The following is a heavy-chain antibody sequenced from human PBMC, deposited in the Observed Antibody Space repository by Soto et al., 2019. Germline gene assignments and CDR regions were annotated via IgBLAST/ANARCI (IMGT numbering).Heavy chain of an antibody. D-gene: IGHD5-18*01. CDR3: AREGTRRGYSYGCDY. V-gene: IGHV1-18*01. Sequence: QVQLVQSGAAVKKPGASVKVSCKASGYTFTSYGISWVRQAPGQGLEWMGWISAYNGSTNYAQKLQGRVTMTTDTSTSTAYMELRSLRSDDTAVYYCAREGTRRGYSYGCDYWGQGTLVTVSS. J-gene: IGHJ4*02. CDR2: ISAYNGST. CDR1: GYTFTSYG.